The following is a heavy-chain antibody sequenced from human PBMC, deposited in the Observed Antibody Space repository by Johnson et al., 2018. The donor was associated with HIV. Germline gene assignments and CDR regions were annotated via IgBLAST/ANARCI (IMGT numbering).Heavy chain of an antibody. J-gene: IGHJ3*02. V-gene: IGHV3-30*03. CDR1: GFTFSSYG. D-gene: IGHD3-3*01. CDR2: ISYDGSNK. Sequence: QVQLVESGGGVVQPGRSLRLSCAASGFTFSSYGMHWVRQAPGKGLEWVAVISYDGSNKYYADSVKGRFTISRDNSKNTLYLQMNSLRAEDTAVYYCARHYYNCWSGHFDIWGQGTMVAVSS. CDR3: ARHYYNCWSGHFDI.